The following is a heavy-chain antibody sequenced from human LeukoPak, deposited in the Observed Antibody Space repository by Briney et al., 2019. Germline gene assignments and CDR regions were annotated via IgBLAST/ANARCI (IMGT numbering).Heavy chain of an antibody. D-gene: IGHD5-12*01. CDR3: ARGGAPGDVATITYYYYMDV. J-gene: IGHJ6*03. CDR2: ISSSSSTI. Sequence: PGGSLRLSCAASGFTFSSYSMNWVRQAPGKGLEWVSYISSSSSTIYYADSVKGRFTISRDNAKKSLYLQLNSLRAEDTAVYYCARGGAPGDVATITYYYYMDVWGKGTTVTVSS. CDR1: GFTFSSYS. V-gene: IGHV3-48*01.